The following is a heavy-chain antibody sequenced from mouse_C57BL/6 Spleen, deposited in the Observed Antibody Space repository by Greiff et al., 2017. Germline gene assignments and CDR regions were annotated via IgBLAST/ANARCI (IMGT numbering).Heavy chain of an antibody. Sequence: VQRVESGPGLVAPSQSLSITCTVSGFSLTSYGVHWVRQPPGKGLEWLVVIWSDGSTTYTSALKSRLCISKDNSKSQVFLKMNRLQTDDTAMYYCARREDYGNWFAYWGQGTLVTVSA. CDR1: GFSLTSYG. CDR3: ARREDYGNWFAY. V-gene: IGHV2-6*03. D-gene: IGHD2-1*01. CDR2: IWSDGST. J-gene: IGHJ3*01.